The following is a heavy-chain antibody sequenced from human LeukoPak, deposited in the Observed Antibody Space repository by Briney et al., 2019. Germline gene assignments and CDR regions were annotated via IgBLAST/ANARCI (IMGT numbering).Heavy chain of an antibody. J-gene: IGHJ6*03. D-gene: IGHD5-24*01. CDR1: GGSISSGSYY. Sequence: SQTLSLTCTVSGGSISSGSYYWSWIRQPAGKGLEWIGRIYTSGSTNYNPSLKSRVTISVDTSKNQFSLKLSSVTAADTAVYYCARLGRDGYNFDYYYYYMDVWGKGTTVTVSS. CDR3: ARLGRDGYNFDYYYYYMDV. V-gene: IGHV4-61*02. CDR2: IYTSGST.